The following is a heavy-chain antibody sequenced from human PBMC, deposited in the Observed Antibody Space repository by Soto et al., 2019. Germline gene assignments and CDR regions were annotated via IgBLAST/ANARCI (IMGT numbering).Heavy chain of an antibody. J-gene: IGHJ6*02. CDR3: AGASVDTAIITLVYLCWHYGMDV. CDR1: GGTFSNYA. CDR2: IIPLFSTA. D-gene: IGHD5-18*01. Sequence: QVQLVQSGAEVRKPGSSVKVSCKASGGTFSNYALSWVRQAPGQGLEWMGGIIPLFSTANYAQKFQGTATIIAAESTSTAYVQLSRLRSEDTAVYYCAGASVDTAIITLVYLCWHYGMDVCGHGTTDTVAS. V-gene: IGHV1-69*01.